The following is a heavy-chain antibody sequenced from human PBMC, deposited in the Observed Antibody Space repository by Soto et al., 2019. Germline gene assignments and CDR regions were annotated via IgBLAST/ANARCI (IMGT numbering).Heavy chain of an antibody. D-gene: IGHD3-3*01. Sequence: GGTLRLSCIVSGLTLGSYSMTWVRQAPGKGLEWVSSISSRSTNISSADSVKGRFSISRDNAKNSLYLEMNSLRAEDTAVYYCAREYDFWSSPNPRYGMDVWGQGTTGTVSS. CDR3: AREYDFWSSPNPRYGMDV. J-gene: IGHJ6*02. CDR1: GLTLGSYS. V-gene: IGHV3-21*01. CDR2: ISSRSTNI.